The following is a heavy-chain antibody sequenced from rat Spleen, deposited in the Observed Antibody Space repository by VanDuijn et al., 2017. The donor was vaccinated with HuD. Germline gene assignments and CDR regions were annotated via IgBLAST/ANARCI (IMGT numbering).Heavy chain of an antibody. V-gene: IGHV5-27*01. CDR3: TRYPGSPFDY. D-gene: IGHD2-7*01. CDR1: GFTFSNYY. Sequence: EVQLVESGGGLVQPGRSLKLSCAASGFTFSNYYMAWFRQAPTKGREWVAAIITGGGSTYYLDSVKGRFTISRDNAKSTLYLQMNSLRSEDTATYYCTRYPGSPFDYWGQGVMVTVSS. J-gene: IGHJ2*01. CDR2: IITGGGST.